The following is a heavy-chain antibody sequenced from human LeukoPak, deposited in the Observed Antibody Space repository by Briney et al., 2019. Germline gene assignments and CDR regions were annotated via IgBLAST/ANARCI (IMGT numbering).Heavy chain of an antibody. CDR1: GYSFTSYS. J-gene: IGHJ5*02. D-gene: IGHD1-26*01. V-gene: IGHV5-51*01. Sequence: GESLKISCKGSGYSFTSYSIGWVCQMPGKGLEWMGFIYPGDSDTRYSPSFQGQVTISADKSISTDYLQWSSLKASDTAMYYCARDRAGATSINWFDPWGQGTLVTVSS. CDR3: ARDRAGATSINWFDP. CDR2: IYPGDSDT.